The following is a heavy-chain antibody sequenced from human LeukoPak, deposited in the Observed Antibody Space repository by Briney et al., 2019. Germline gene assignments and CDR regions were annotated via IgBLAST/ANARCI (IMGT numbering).Heavy chain of an antibody. CDR2: ISATSSTI. V-gene: IGHV3-48*01. CDR1: GFIFSDYT. J-gene: IGHJ4*02. CDR3: AKYSGTYYGMDYSDS. Sequence: GGSLRLSCAASGFIFSDYTMNWVRQSPGKGLEWLSYISATSSTIYNADSVEGRFIISRDNAKNSLYLQMDNLKPEDTAVYFCAKYSGTYYGMDYSDSWGQGTLVTVSS. D-gene: IGHD1-26*01.